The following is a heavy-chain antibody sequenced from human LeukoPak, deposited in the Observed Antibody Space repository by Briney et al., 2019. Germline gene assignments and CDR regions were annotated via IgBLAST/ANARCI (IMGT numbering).Heavy chain of an antibody. Sequence: GGSLRLSCAASGFTFSSYAMSWVRQAPRKGLEWVSAISGSGGSTYYADSVKGRFTISRDNSKNTLYLQMNSLRAEDTAVYYCAKQPIAAAGTYYFDYWGQGTLVTVSS. CDR1: GFTFSSYA. J-gene: IGHJ4*02. CDR3: AKQPIAAAGTYYFDY. V-gene: IGHV3-23*01. CDR2: ISGSGGST. D-gene: IGHD6-13*01.